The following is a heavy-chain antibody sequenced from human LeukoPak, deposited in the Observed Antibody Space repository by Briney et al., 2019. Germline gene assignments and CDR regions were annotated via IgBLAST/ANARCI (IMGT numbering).Heavy chain of an antibody. J-gene: IGHJ6*03. D-gene: IGHD2-2*01. CDR1: GFTFSTYS. CDR2: ISSGSTDI. CDR3: ARGYCSSTSCYGYYYYYMDV. Sequence: PGGSLRLSCAASGFTFSTYSMNWVRQAPGKGLEWVSSISSGSTDIYHADSVKGRFTISRDNAQNSLYLQMNSLRAEDTAVYYCARGYCSSTSCYGYYYYYMDVWGKGTTVTISS. V-gene: IGHV3-21*01.